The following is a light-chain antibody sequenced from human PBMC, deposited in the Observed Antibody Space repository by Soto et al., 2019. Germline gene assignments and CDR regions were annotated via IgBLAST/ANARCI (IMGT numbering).Light chain of an antibody. CDR2: DAS. CDR1: QTISSW. Sequence: DIQMTQSPSTLSGSVGDRVTITCRASQTISSWLAWYQQKPGKAPKLLIHDASTLESGVPSRFSGSGSGTEFILTISSLQPDDFATYYCQQHNSYRTFGQGTKVDIK. V-gene: IGKV1-5*01. J-gene: IGKJ1*01. CDR3: QQHNSYRT.